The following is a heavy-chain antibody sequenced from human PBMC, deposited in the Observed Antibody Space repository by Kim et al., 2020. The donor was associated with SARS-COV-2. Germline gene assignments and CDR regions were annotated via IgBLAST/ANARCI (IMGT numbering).Heavy chain of an antibody. J-gene: IGHJ6*03. CDR1: GGSISSNY. Sequence: SETLSLTCIVSGGSISSNYWSWIRQPPGKGLEWIGYIYYSGSTKYNPSLKSRVSISVDTSKNQFSLKLRSVTAADTAVYYCAASMAARPKDFYNYYYYMDVWGKGTKVSVSS. D-gene: IGHD6-6*01. CDR3: AASMAARPKDFYNYYYYMDV. CDR2: IYYSGST. V-gene: IGHV4-59*08.